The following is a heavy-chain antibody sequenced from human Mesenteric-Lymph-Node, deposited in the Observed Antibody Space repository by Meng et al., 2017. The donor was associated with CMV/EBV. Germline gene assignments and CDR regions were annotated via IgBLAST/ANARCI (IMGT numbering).Heavy chain of an antibody. Sequence: SETLSLTCTVSGGSVSSGSYYWTWIRQPPGKGLEWIGYIRYSGSTNYNPSLKSRVTISLDTSKNQFSLRLSSVTSADTAVYYCARGRGFGYWGQGTLVTVSS. CDR3: ARGRGFGY. V-gene: IGHV4-61*01. J-gene: IGHJ4*02. CDR1: GGSVSSGSYY. D-gene: IGHD3-10*01. CDR2: IRYSGST.